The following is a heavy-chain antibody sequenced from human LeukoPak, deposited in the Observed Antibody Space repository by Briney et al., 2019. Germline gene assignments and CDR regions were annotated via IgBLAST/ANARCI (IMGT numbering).Heavy chain of an antibody. J-gene: IGHJ4*02. Sequence: GASVPVPRKASGGTFSSYAISWVRQAPGQGLEWMGRIIPIFGTANYAQKFQGRVTITADKSTSTAYMELSSLRSEDTAVYYCARESVPAEPGVFDYWGQGTQVTVSS. CDR3: ARESVPAEPGVFDY. CDR2: IIPIFGTA. V-gene: IGHV1-69*06. CDR1: GGTFSSYA. D-gene: IGHD2-2*01.